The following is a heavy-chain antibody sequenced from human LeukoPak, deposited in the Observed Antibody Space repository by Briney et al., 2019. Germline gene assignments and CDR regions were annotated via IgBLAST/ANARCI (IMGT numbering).Heavy chain of an antibody. J-gene: IGHJ4*02. Sequence: GGSLRLSCAASGFTFDDYGMSWVRQAPGKGLEWVSGINWNGGSTGYADSVKGRFTISRDNAKNSLYLQMNSLRAEDTALYYCARAGGYRVYECFDYWGQGTLVTVSS. D-gene: IGHD5/OR15-5a*01. CDR1: GFTFDDYG. CDR3: ARAGGYRVYECFDY. V-gene: IGHV3-20*04. CDR2: INWNGGST.